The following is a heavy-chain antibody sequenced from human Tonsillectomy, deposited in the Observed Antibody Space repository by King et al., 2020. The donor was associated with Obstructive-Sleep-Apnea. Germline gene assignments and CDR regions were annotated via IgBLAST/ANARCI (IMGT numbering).Heavy chain of an antibody. D-gene: IGHD3-10*01. CDR3: AKCYNSGSYYNGPRG. CDR1: GFTFSSYG. J-gene: IGHJ4*02. Sequence: VQLVESGGGVVQPGGSLRLSCAASGFTFSSYGMHWVRQAPGKGLEWVAVISYDGNNKYYSDSVKGRFTISRDNSKNTLYLQMNCLRAEDTAMYYCAKCYNSGSYYNGPRGWGQGTLVTVSS. V-gene: IGHV3-30*18. CDR2: ISYDGNNK.